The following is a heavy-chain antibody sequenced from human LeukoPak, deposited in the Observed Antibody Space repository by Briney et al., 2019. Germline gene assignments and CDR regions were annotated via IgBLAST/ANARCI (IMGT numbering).Heavy chain of an antibody. Sequence: PGGSLRLSCAASGFIFRSYWMSWVRQAPGEGLEWVANIKQDGSDKYYVDSVKGRFTISRDNAKNSLYLQMDSLRAEDTAVYYCATHDVLTGYPYFDYWGQGTLVTVSS. D-gene: IGHD3-9*01. CDR3: ATHDVLTGYPYFDY. J-gene: IGHJ4*02. V-gene: IGHV3-7*01. CDR1: GFIFRSYW. CDR2: IKQDGSDK.